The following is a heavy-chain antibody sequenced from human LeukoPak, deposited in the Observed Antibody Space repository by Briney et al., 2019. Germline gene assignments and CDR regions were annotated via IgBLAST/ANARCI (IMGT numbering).Heavy chain of an antibody. Sequence: ASVKVSCKASGYPFSTYYIHWVRQAPGQGLEWMGIINPSGGSTTYAPKFQGRVTMTRDTSTSTAYMELSSLRSEDTAVYYCASNSRWWELLFIAFDIWGQGTMVTVSS. D-gene: IGHD1-26*01. CDR2: INPSGGST. CDR1: GYPFSTYY. V-gene: IGHV1-46*01. CDR3: ASNSRWWELLFIAFDI. J-gene: IGHJ3*02.